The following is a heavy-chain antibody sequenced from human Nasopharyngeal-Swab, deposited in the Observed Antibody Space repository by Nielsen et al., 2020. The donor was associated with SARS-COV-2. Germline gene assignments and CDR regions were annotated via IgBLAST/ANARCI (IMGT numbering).Heavy chain of an antibody. CDR2: INHSGST. Sequence: SETLSLTCAVYGGSFSGYYWSWIRQPPGKGLEWIGEINHSGSTNYNPSLKSRVTIPVDTSKNQFSLKLSSVTAADTAVYYCARSITGTTYYYYYYGMDVWGQGTTVTVSS. D-gene: IGHD1-14*01. CDR3: ARSITGTTYYYYYYGMDV. CDR1: GGSFSGYY. V-gene: IGHV4-34*01. J-gene: IGHJ6*02.